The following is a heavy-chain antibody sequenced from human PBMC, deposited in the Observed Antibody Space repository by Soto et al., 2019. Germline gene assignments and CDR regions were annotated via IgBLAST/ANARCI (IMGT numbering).Heavy chain of an antibody. CDR3: ARSSRYCSGGSCFNWFDP. J-gene: IGHJ5*02. CDR2: IYHSGST. D-gene: IGHD2-15*01. Sequence: SETLSLTCAVSGGSISSGGYSWSWIRQPPGKCLEWIGYIYHSGSTYYNPSLKSRVTISVDRSKNQFSLKLSSVTAADTAVYYCARSSRYCSGGSCFNWFDPWGQGTLVTVPS. V-gene: IGHV4-30-2*01. CDR1: GGSISSGGYS.